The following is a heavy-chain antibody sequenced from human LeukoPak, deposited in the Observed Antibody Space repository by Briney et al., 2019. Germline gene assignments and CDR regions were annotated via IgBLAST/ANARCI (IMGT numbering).Heavy chain of an antibody. D-gene: IGHD3-10*01. J-gene: IGHJ4*02. CDR3: ARAQTYYGSGSYLY. Sequence: GGSLRLSCAASGFTFSSYGMHWVRQAPGKGLEWVSYISSSSSTVYYADSLKGRFTISRDNAKNSLYLQMNSLRDEDTAVYYCARAQTYYGSGSYLYWGQGTLVTVSS. CDR2: ISSSSSTV. V-gene: IGHV3-48*02. CDR1: GFTFSSYG.